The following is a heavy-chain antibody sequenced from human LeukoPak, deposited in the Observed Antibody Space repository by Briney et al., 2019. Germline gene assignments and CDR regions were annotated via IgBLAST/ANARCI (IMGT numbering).Heavy chain of an antibody. CDR1: GYTFSSYG. CDR3: ARDYSHAGSTTSYSSSSGPFGLGVGY. CDR2: IHAYKGNT. J-gene: IGHJ4*02. Sequence: ASVKVSCKASGYTFSSYGISWVRQAPGQGLECMGWIHAYKGNTNYPQKLQGRVTMTTDTSTSTAYMELRSLRSDDTAVYYCARDYSHAGSTTSYSSSSGPFGLGVGYWGQGTLVIVSS. D-gene: IGHD6-6*01. V-gene: IGHV1-18*01.